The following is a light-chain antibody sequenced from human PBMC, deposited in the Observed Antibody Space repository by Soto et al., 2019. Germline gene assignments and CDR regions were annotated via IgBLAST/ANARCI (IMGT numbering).Light chain of an antibody. J-gene: IGLJ2*01. CDR3: SSSAGSPVV. CDR1: SSDVGGYNF. V-gene: IGLV2-11*01. Sequence: QSALTQPRSLSWSPGQSQTISCTGTSSDVGGYNFVSWDQQHPGTAPKLMIYDVTKRPSGVPGRVSGSKSRNTASLTIFGLQAEDAAQYYCSSSAGSPVVFGGGTKGTVL. CDR2: DVT.